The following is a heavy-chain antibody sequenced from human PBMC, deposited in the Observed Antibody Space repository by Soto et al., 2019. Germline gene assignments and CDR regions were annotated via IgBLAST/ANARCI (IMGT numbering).Heavy chain of an antibody. V-gene: IGHV1-46*01. CDR2: INPSGGST. J-gene: IGHJ6*02. Sequence: ASVKVSCKTSGGTFSNDIITWVRQAPGQGLEWMGIINPSGGSTSYAQKFQGRVTITRDTSTSTAYMELSSLRSEDTAVYYCASLWFGENGMDVWGQGTTVTVSS. CDR3: ASLWFGENGMDV. D-gene: IGHD3-10*01. CDR1: GGTFSNDI.